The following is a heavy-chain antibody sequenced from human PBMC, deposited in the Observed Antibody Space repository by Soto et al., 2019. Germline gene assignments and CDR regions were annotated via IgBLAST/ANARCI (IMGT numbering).Heavy chain of an antibody. V-gene: IGHV1-3*01. CDR2: INAGNGNT. D-gene: IGHD6-13*01. J-gene: IGHJ6*02. CDR3: AREGSSSWHTYYYYYGMDV. CDR1: GYTFTSYA. Sequence: ASVKVSCKASGYTFTSYAMHWVRQAPGQRLEWMGWINAGNGNTKYSQKFQGRVTITRDTSASTAYMELSSLRSEDTAVYYCAREGSSSWHTYYYYYGMDVWGQGTTVTVSS.